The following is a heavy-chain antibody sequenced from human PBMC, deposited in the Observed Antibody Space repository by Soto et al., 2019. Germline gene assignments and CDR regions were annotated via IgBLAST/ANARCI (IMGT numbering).Heavy chain of an antibody. CDR1: GFTFSSYA. Sequence: GGSLRLSCAASGFTFSSYAMSWVRQAPGKGLEWVSAISGSGGSTYYADSVKGRFTISRDNSKNTLYLQMNSLRAEDTAVYYCAKDRDYGDYVQEEYFQHWGQGTLVTVSS. CDR2: ISGSGGST. V-gene: IGHV3-23*01. CDR3: AKDRDYGDYVQEEYFQH. D-gene: IGHD4-17*01. J-gene: IGHJ1*01.